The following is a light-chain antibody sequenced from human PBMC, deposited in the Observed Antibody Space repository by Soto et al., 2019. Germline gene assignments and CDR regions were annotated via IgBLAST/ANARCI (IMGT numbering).Light chain of an antibody. V-gene: IGKV3-20*01. Sequence: ESVLTQSPGTLSLSPGERATLSCRASQSVSSNSLAWYQQKPGQAPRLLIYGASSRATGTPDRFSGSGSGTDFTLTISRLEPEDFAVYYCQQFGGSPPSWTFGQGTKVXI. CDR2: GAS. J-gene: IGKJ1*01. CDR3: QQFGGSPPSWT. CDR1: QSVSSNS.